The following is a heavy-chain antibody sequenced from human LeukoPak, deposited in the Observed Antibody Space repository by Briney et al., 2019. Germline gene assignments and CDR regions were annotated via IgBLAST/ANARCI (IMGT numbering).Heavy chain of an antibody. J-gene: IGHJ4*02. V-gene: IGHV3-21*01. CDR2: ISSSSSYI. Sequence: GGSLRLSCAASGFTFSSYSMNWVRQAPGKGLEWVSSISSSSSYIYYADSVKGRFTISRDNAKNSLYLQMNSLRAEDTAVYYCAKEMGHVILTGPSSFDYWGQGTLVTVSS. D-gene: IGHD3-9*01. CDR3: AKEMGHVILTGPSSFDY. CDR1: GFTFSSYS.